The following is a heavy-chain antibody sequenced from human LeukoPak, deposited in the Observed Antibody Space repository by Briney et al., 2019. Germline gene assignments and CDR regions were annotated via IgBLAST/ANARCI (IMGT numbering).Heavy chain of an antibody. CDR3: ARVPWYSSGHAFDY. V-gene: IGHV4-59*12. CDR1: GGSISSYY. J-gene: IGHJ4*02. D-gene: IGHD6-19*01. CDR2: IYYSGST. Sequence: PSETLSLTCTVSGGSISSYYWSWIRQPPGKGLEWIGYIYYSGSTNHNPSLKSRVTISVDTSKNQFSLKLSSVTAADTAVYYCARVPWYSSGHAFDYWGQGTLVTVSS.